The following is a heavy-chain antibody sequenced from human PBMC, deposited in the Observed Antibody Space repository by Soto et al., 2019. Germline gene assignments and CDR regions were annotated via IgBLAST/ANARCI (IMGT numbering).Heavy chain of an antibody. J-gene: IGHJ3*02. CDR3: AKDPGGVGIVVVPAVWAFDI. Sequence: GGSLRLSCVASGFTFSSYAMSWVRQAPGKGLEWVSAISGSGGSTYYADSVKGRFTISRDNSKNTLYLQMNSLRAEDTAVYYCAKDPGGVGIVVVPAVWAFDIWGQGTMVTVSS. CDR1: GFTFSSYA. D-gene: IGHD2-2*01. CDR2: ISGSGGST. V-gene: IGHV3-23*01.